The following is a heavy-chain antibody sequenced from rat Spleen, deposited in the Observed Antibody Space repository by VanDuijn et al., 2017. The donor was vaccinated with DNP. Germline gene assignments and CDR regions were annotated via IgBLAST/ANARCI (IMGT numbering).Heavy chain of an antibody. J-gene: IGHJ3*01. CDR3: ATSSYFGYDYGFAY. V-gene: IGHV5S10*01. D-gene: IGHD1-7*01. CDR2: IIYDGSST. CDR1: GFTFSDYN. Sequence: EVQLVESGGGLVQPGRSLKLSCAASGFTFSDYNMAWVRQAPKKGLEWVATIIYDGSSTYYRDSVRGRITISRDYARSTLYLQMDSLRSEDTATYYCATSSYFGYDYGFAYWGQGTLVTVSS.